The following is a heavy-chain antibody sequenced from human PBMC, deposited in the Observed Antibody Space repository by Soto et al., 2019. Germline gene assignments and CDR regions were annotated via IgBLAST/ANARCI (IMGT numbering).Heavy chain of an antibody. CDR2: IYYSGST. D-gene: IGHD4-17*01. J-gene: IGHJ3*02. CDR3: ARDQNGDYSAFDI. Sequence: SETLSLTCTVSGGSISSYYWSWIRQPPGKGLEWIGYIYYSGSTNYNPSLKSRVTISVDTSKNQFSLKLSSVTAADTAVYCCARDQNGDYSAFDIWGQGTMVTVSS. CDR1: GGSISSYY. V-gene: IGHV4-59*01.